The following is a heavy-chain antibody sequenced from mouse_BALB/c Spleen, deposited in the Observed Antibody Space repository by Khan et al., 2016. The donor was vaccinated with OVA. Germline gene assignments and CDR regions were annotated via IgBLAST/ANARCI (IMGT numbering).Heavy chain of an antibody. CDR1: GYTFINYW. Sequence: QVQLQQSGAELAKPGASVKMSCKASGYTFINYWILWVKQRPGQGLEWIGYINPSTGYTEYNQNFKDKATLTADKSSSTAYLQLSSLTSEDCAVYYCAGKGVRCDFDYWGQGTTLTVSS. J-gene: IGHJ2*01. CDR3: AGKGVRCDFDY. CDR2: INPSTGYT. D-gene: IGHD2-1*01. V-gene: IGHV1-7*01.